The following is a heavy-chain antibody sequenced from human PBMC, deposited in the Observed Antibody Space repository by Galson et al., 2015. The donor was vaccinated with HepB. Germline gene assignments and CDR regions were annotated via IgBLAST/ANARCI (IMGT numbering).Heavy chain of an antibody. D-gene: IGHD3-10*01. CDR3: ASDEITMVQGVIGALDI. CDR2: IIPIFGTA. J-gene: IGHJ3*02. V-gene: IGHV1-69*13. CDR1: GGTFSSYA. Sequence: SVKVSCKASGGTFSSYAISWVRQAPGQGLEWMGGIIPIFGTANYAQKFQGRVTITADESTSTAYMELSSLRSEDTAVYYCASDEITMVQGVIGALDIWGQGTMVTVSS.